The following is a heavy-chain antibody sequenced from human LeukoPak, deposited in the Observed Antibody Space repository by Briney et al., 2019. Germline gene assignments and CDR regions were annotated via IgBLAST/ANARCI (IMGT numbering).Heavy chain of an antibody. CDR1: GYTFTSYA. CDR3: ARVKGVTTTPYYYYGMDV. D-gene: IGHD5-12*01. Sequence: ASVKVSCKASGYTFTSYAMNWVRQAPGQGLEWMGWTNTNTGNPTYAQGFTGRFVFSLDTSVSTAYLQISSLKAEDTAVYYCARVKGVTTTPYYYYGMDVWAKGPRSPSP. V-gene: IGHV7-4-1*02. CDR2: TNTNTGNP. J-gene: IGHJ6*02.